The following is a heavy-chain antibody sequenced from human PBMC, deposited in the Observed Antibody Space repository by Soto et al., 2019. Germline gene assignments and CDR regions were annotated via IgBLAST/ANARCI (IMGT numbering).Heavy chain of an antibody. CDR2: IYWDDDK. D-gene: IGHD2-2*01. Sequence: QITLKESGPTLVKPTQTLTLTCTFSGFSLSTSGVGVGWIRQPPGKALEWLALIYWDDDKRYSPSLKSRLTTSKDTSKTQVVLTMTTMDPVDTATYYCAHVGYCISFSCSTWFDPWGQGTLVTVSS. V-gene: IGHV2-5*02. CDR1: GFSLSTSGVG. J-gene: IGHJ5*02. CDR3: AHVGYCISFSCSTWFDP.